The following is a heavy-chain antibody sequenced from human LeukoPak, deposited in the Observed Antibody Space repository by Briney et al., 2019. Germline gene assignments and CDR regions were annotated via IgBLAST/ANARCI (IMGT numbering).Heavy chain of an antibody. CDR1: GDSINSRNYY. J-gene: IGHJ4*02. D-gene: IGHD3-3*01. V-gene: IGHV4-39*01. CDR2: LYFTGST. CDR3: ARSLQDIWSGYEAPRRPFDQ. Sequence: SETLSLTCTVSGDSINSRNYYWGWIRQPPGKGLEWIVSLYFTGSTYYNPSLKSRVTISLDTAKKQFSPKLISVTGADTAVYYCARSLQDIWSGYEAPRRPFDQWGRGTLVTVTS.